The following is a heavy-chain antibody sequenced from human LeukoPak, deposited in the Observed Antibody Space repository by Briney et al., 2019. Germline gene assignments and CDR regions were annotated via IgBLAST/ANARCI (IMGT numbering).Heavy chain of an antibody. CDR3: ARVIRVAAAGQIDY. CDR2: IYTSGST. V-gene: IGHV4-61*02. D-gene: IGHD6-13*01. Sequence: SSQTLSLTCTVSGGSISSGSYYWSWIRQPAGKGLEWIGRIYTSGSTNYNPSLKSRVTISVDTSKNQFSLKLSSVTAADTAVYYCARVIRVAAAGQIDYWGQGTLVTVSS. CDR1: GGSISSGSYY. J-gene: IGHJ4*02.